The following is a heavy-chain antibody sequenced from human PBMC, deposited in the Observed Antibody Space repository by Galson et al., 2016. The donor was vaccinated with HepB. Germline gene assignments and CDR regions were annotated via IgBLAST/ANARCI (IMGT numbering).Heavy chain of an antibody. D-gene: IGHD3-22*01. Sequence: SLRLSCAATGFNFRDHYMNWVRQAPGKGPEWVSYISSSSSYTNYADSVKGRFTISRDNAQNSLYLQMNSLRAEDTAVYYCARDPQLTYYYDSSGLHAFDIWGQGTMVTVSS. CDR3: ARDPQLTYYYDSSGLHAFDI. J-gene: IGHJ3*02. CDR1: GFNFRDHY. CDR2: ISSSSSYT. V-gene: IGHV3-11*05.